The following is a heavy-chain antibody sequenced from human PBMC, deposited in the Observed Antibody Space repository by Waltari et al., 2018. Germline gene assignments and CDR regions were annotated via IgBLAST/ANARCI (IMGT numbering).Heavy chain of an antibody. CDR1: GFSFATYG. Sequence: EVRLVESGGGLVQPGGSLRLSCAASGFSFATYGMSWVRQAPGKGLECVSSSSGSGGTTYYADSVKGRFTMSKDNSKNTLFLQMNSLRVDDTADYYCAKSSGSYYEVFDYWGRGTLVTVSS. CDR3: AKSSGSYYEVFDY. CDR2: SSGSGGTT. J-gene: IGHJ4*02. V-gene: IGHV3-23*04. D-gene: IGHD1-26*01.